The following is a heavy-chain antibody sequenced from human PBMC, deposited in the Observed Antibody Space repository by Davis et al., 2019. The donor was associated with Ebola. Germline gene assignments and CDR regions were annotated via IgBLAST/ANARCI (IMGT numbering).Heavy chain of an antibody. V-gene: IGHV3-30-3*02. CDR1: GFTFSSYA. D-gene: IGHD2-2*01. Sequence: GSLRLSCAASGFTFSSYAMHWVRQAPGKGLEWVAVISYDGSNKYYADSVKGRFTISRDNSKNTLYLQMNSLRAEDTAVYYCAKPYARDGSYFDYWGQGTLVTVSS. CDR2: ISYDGSNK. J-gene: IGHJ4*02. CDR3: AKPYARDGSYFDY.